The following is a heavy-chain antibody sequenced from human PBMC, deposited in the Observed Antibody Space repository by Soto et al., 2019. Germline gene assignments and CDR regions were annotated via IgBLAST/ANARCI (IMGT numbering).Heavy chain of an antibody. CDR3: VRTSLVVAAATREDY. CDR1: GFTFSSYW. J-gene: IGHJ4*02. D-gene: IGHD2-15*01. CDR2: INSDGSST. V-gene: IGHV3-74*01. Sequence: EVQLVESGGGLVQPGESLRLSCAASGFTFSSYWMHWVRQAPGKGLVWVSSINSDGSSTSYAGFVKGRFTISRDNAKNTLYLQMNSLRAEDTAVYYCVRTSLVVAAATREDYWGQGTLVTVSS.